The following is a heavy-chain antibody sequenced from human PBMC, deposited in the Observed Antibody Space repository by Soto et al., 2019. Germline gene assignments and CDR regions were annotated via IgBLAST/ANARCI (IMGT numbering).Heavy chain of an antibody. CDR3: ALGYGSGRPSDAFDI. CDR1: GGSISSGGYY. J-gene: IGHJ3*02. CDR2: IYYSGST. D-gene: IGHD3-10*01. V-gene: IGHV4-31*03. Sequence: QVQLQESGPGLVKPSQTLSLTCTVSGGSISSGGYYWSWIRQHPGKGLEWIGYIYYSGSTYYNPSLRSRVTVSVDTSKNQFSLKLSSVTAADTAVYYCALGYGSGRPSDAFDIWGQGTMVTVSS.